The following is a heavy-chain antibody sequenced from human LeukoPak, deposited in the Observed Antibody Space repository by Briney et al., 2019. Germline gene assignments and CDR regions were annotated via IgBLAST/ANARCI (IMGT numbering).Heavy chain of an antibody. D-gene: IGHD4-17*01. CDR2: IIPIFGTA. J-gene: IGHJ3*02. V-gene: IGHV1-69*13. CDR1: GGTFSSYA. Sequence: SVKVSCKASGGTFSSYAISWVRQAPGQGLEWMGGIIPIFGTANYAQKFQGRVTITADESTSTAYMELSSLGSEDTAVYYCARDYGDYEGSAAFDIWGQGTMVTVSS. CDR3: ARDYGDYEGSAAFDI.